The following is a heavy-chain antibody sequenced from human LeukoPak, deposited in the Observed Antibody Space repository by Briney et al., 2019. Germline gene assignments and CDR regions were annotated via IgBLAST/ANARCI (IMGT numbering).Heavy chain of an antibody. D-gene: IGHD2-15*01. CDR2: IFYTGST. CDR1: GGSISSYY. Sequence: SETLSLTCTVSGGSISSYYWSWIRQPPGKGLEWIGYIFYTGSTNYNPSLKSRVTISVLTSKNRFSLKLSSVTAADTAVYYCARGGGPSGYYMDVWGKGTTVTVSS. V-gene: IGHV4-59*12. CDR3: ARGGGPSGYYMDV. J-gene: IGHJ6*03.